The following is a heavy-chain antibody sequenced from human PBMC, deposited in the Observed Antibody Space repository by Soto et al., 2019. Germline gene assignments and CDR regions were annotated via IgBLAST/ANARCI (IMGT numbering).Heavy chain of an antibody. J-gene: IGHJ4*02. CDR1: RFTFSAYG. V-gene: IGHV3-30*18. D-gene: IGHD1-26*01. Sequence: QVQLVESGGGVVQPGRSLRLSCAASRFTFSAYGMHWVRQAPGKGLEWVAVISSDGGNKYYADSVKGRFTISRDNSKNPLYLQMNSLRAEDTAVYYCAKEERYLDYWGQGTQVTVSS. CDR2: ISSDGGNK. CDR3: AKEERYLDY.